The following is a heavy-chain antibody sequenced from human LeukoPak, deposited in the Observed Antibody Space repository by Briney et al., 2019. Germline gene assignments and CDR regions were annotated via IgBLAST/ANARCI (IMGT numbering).Heavy chain of an antibody. CDR3: ARSHWGPFGSRIANWFDP. CDR2: IYHSGST. Sequence: PSETLSLTCAVSGGSISSSNWWSWVRQPPGKGLEWIGEIYHSGSTNYNPSLKSRVTISVDTSKNQFSLKVRSVTAADTAVYYCARSHWGPFGSRIANWFDPWGQGTLVTVSS. CDR1: GGSISSSNW. J-gene: IGHJ5*02. D-gene: IGHD7-27*01. V-gene: IGHV4-4*02.